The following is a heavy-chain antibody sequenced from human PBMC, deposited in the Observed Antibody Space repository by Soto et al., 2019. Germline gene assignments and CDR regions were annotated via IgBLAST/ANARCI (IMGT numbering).Heavy chain of an antibody. Sequence: QVHLVQSGAEVKKPGASVKVSCQASGYAFTTYGITWVRQAPGQEREWMGWISAHNGNTNYAQKLQGRVTVTRDTSTSTAYMELRSLRSDDTAVYYCARGRYGDYWGQGALVTVSS. CDR3: ARGRYGDY. D-gene: IGHD1-1*01. CDR2: ISAHNGNT. CDR1: GYAFTTYG. J-gene: IGHJ4*02. V-gene: IGHV1-18*01.